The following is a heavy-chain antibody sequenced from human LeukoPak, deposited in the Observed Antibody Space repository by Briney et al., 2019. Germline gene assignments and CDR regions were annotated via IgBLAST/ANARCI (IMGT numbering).Heavy chain of an antibody. CDR2: INWNGGST. D-gene: IGHD1-26*01. V-gene: IGHV3-20*04. Sequence: GGSLRLSCAASGFTFDDYGMSWVRQAPGKGLEWVSGINWNGGSTGYADSVKGRFTISRDNAKNSLYLQMNSLRAEDTALYYCARIGSGSYYYYYGMGVWGQGTTVTVSS. J-gene: IGHJ6*02. CDR3: ARIGSGSYYYYYGMGV. CDR1: GFTFDDYG.